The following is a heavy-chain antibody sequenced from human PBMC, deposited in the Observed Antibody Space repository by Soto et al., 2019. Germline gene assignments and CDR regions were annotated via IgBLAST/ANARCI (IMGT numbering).Heavy chain of an antibody. J-gene: IGHJ6*03. CDR1: GFTFNSYS. Sequence: GGSLRLSCAASGFTFNSYSMNWVRQAPGKGLEWVSYISSSSSTIYYADSVKGRFTISRDNAKNSLYLQMNSLRAEGMAVYYCAREPHKYQGGGRVYYYSDVDDWGNGATVTDS. D-gene: IGHD2-15*01. V-gene: IGHV3-48*01. CDR2: ISSSSSTI. CDR3: AREPHKYQGGGRVYYYSDVDD.